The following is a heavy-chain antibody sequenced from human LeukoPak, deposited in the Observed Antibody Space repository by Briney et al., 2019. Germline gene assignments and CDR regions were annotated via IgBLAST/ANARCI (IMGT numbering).Heavy chain of an antibody. J-gene: IGHJ6*03. Sequence: SETLSLTCTVSGYSISSDYYWGWIRQPPGKGLEWIGSLYRSGSTNYNPSLKSRVTISVDTSKNQFSLKLSSVTAADTAVYYCARVVPAANYYYYMDVWGKGTTVTISS. CDR3: ARVVPAANYYYYMDV. CDR2: LYRSGST. V-gene: IGHV4-38-2*02. D-gene: IGHD2-2*01. CDR1: GYSISSDYY.